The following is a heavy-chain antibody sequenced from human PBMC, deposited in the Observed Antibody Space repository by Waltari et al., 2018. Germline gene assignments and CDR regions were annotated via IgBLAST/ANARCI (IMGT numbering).Heavy chain of an antibody. Sequence: QLQLQESGPGLVKPSETLSLTCTVSGGSISSSSYYWGWIRQPPGKGLEWIGSIYYSGSTYYNPSLKSRVTISVDTSKNQFSLKLSSVTAADTAVYYCASGTIAAAGNWFDPWGQGTLVTVSS. CDR2: IYYSGST. D-gene: IGHD6-13*01. CDR3: ASGTIAAAGNWFDP. J-gene: IGHJ5*02. CDR1: GGSISSSSYY. V-gene: IGHV4-39*01.